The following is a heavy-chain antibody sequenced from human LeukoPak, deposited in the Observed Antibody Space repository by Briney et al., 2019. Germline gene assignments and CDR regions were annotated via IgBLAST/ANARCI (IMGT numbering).Heavy chain of an antibody. J-gene: IGHJ4*02. CDR1: GSSFINNA. CDR2: ICASGRCT. Sequence: QSGRSLRLACAACGSSFINNAMGWVRQAPGKGLEWVSGICASGRCTFYAAPVRGRFTVSRDNSKNSLYLQMNSLRAEDTAVYYCAKYINVPGTQLLGDYWGQGALVTVSS. CDR3: AKYINVPGTQLLGDY. D-gene: IGHD1-1*01. V-gene: IGHV3-23*01.